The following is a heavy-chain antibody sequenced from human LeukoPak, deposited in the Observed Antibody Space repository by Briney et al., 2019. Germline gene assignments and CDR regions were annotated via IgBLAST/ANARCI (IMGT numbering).Heavy chain of an antibody. V-gene: IGHV3-23*01. D-gene: IGHD3-10*01. CDR3: AKSHPLPEVYYYGSGSYYYPIDY. CDR1: GFTFSNYP. CDR2: ISGSGGST. Sequence: GGSLRLSCAASGFTFSNYPMMWIRQAPGKGLEWVSAISGSGGSTYYADSVKGRFTISRDNSKNTLYLQMNSLRAEDTAVYYCAKSHPLPEVYYYGSGSYYYPIDYWGQGTLVTVSS. J-gene: IGHJ4*02.